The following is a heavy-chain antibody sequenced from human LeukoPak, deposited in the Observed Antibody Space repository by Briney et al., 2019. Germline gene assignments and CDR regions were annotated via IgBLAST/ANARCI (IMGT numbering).Heavy chain of an antibody. J-gene: IGHJ4*02. CDR1: GFTFSNYE. V-gene: IGHV3-48*03. Sequence: QTGGSLRLSCAASGFTFSNYEMNWVREAPGRGLEWVSYISSSGLTMYYADSVKGRFIISRDNAKNSLYLQMNSLRAEDTAVYYCARRTTGDDYWGQGTLVTVSS. CDR2: ISSSGLTM. CDR3: ARRTTGDDY. D-gene: IGHD4-17*01.